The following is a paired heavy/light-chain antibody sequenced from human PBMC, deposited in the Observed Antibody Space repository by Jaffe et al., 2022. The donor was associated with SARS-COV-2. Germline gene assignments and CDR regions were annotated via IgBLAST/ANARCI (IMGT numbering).Light chain of an antibody. CDR3: QHYSSSLFT. CDR1: QIISSTY. J-gene: IGKJ3*01. V-gene: IGKV3-20*01. CDR2: GAS. Sequence: EIVLTQSPGTLSLSPGERATLSCRASQIISSTYLAWYQHKPGQAPRVLIYGASRRATGIPDRFSGSGSGTDFTLTIDRLEPEDFAVYYCQHYSSSLFTLGPGTKVDIK.
Heavy chain of an antibody. Sequence: QVQLQESGPGLVKPPETLSLACTVSGYSISSGYYWGWIRLPPGKGLEWIGSIYHSGSTSYNPSLESRVTISVDTSKNQFSLNLRSVTAADTAVYYCARAVSPYYYMDVWGKGATVTVSS. J-gene: IGHJ6*03. V-gene: IGHV4-38-2*02. CDR2: IYHSGST. CDR3: ARAVSPYYYMDV. CDR1: GYSISSGYY.